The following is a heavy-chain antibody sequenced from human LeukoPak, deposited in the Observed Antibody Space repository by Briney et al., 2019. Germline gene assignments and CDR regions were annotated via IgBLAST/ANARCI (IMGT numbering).Heavy chain of an antibody. D-gene: IGHD3-16*01. CDR1: GYTFTSYD. CDR2: MNPNSGNT. J-gene: IGHJ6*03. CDR3: ARGLLMRDYVWGRRYYYMDV. V-gene: IGHV1-8*01. Sequence: ASVKVSCKASGYTFTSYDINWVRQATGQGLEWMGWMNPNSGNTGYAQKFQGRVTMTRNTSISTAYMELSSLRSEDTAVYYCARGLLMRDYVWGRRYYYMDVWGKGTTVTVSS.